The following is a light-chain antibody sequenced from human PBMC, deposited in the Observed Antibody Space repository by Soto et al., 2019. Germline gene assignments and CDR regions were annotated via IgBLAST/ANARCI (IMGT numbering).Light chain of an antibody. J-gene: IGLJ1*01. CDR3: KSYAGINTYV. CDR2: EDV. V-gene: IGLV2-8*01. CDR1: KNDIGVYDF. Sequence: QSALTQPPSASGAPGQSVTISCTGTKNDIGVYDFVSWYQHHPGKAPRLIIYEDVQRPSGVPDRFSGSKSGNTASLTVSGLQAADEGDYFCKSYAGINTYVFGSGTKLTVL.